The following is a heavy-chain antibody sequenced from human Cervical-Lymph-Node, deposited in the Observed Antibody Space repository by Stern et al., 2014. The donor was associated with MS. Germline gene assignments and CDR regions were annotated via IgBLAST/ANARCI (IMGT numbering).Heavy chain of an antibody. D-gene: IGHD2-15*01. CDR1: GFRFDDYA. J-gene: IGHJ6*02. CDR2: LRWSSGKI. Sequence: DVQLVESGGDLGQPGRSLRLSCAASGFRFDDYAMYWVRQAPGKGLEWVSGLRWSSGKIGYADSVKGRFTISRDNVKNSLFLQMNSLRSEDTASYYCARAIGFCSGGNCEPYYYYGIDVWGQGTRVTVSS. V-gene: IGHV3-9*01. CDR3: ARAIGFCSGGNCEPYYYYGIDV.